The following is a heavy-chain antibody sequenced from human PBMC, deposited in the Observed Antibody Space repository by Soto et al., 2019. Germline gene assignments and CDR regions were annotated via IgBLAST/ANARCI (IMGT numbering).Heavy chain of an antibody. CDR2: ISGSGVGT. D-gene: IGHD3-22*01. V-gene: IGHV3-23*01. CDR3: AKDVDTVGLSDGSGYFDL. Sequence: EVQLLESGGGSVQPGGSLRLSCEASGFIFRNYAMSWVRQAPGKGLEWVSSISGSGVGTYYADSVQGRFTISRDNSTNTLFLQLSSLRAEDTALYYCAKDVDTVGLSDGSGYFDLWCQGALVTVSS. J-gene: IGHJ4*02. CDR1: GFIFRNYA.